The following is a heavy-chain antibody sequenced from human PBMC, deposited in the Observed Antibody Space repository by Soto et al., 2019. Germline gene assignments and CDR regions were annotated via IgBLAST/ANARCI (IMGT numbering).Heavy chain of an antibody. Sequence: QVQLVQSGAEVKKPGSSVKVSCKASGGTFSSYSINWVRQAPGQGLEWMGEIIPIFGTANYAQKFQGRVKTTADESTSTAYMELSSPSSEDTAVYYCARDGGRHSGGIDYWGQGTMVTVSS. CDR3: ARDGGRHSGGIDY. V-gene: IGHV1-69*01. CDR1: GGTFSSYS. D-gene: IGHD1-26*01. J-gene: IGHJ4*02. CDR2: IIPIFGTA.